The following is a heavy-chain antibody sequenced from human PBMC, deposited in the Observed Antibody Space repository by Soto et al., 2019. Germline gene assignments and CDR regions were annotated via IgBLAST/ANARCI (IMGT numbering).Heavy chain of an antibody. Sequence: GGSLRLSCAASGVTFRSYGFHWVRQAPGKGLEWVAVLWSDGSNKAYADSVKGRFTISRDESRNTVYLQMNSLRVEDTAVYYCARDLSTGSLDYGGQGTLVTVSS. V-gene: IGHV3-33*01. J-gene: IGHJ4*02. D-gene: IGHD3-9*01. CDR2: LWSDGSNK. CDR3: ARDLSTGSLDY. CDR1: GVTFRSYG.